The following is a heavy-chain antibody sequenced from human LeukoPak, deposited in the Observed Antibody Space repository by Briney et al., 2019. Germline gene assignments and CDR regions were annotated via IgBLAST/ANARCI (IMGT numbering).Heavy chain of an antibody. Sequence: PGGSLRLSCAASGFTFDDYAMHWVRQAPGKGLEWVSGISWNSGTTGYADSVKGRFTISRDNAKNSLYLQMNSLRAEDTALYYCAKDIGSQWLVRGRPDYWGQGTLVTVSS. D-gene: IGHD6-19*01. CDR1: GFTFDDYA. CDR2: ISWNSGTT. CDR3: AKDIGSQWLVRGRPDY. J-gene: IGHJ4*02. V-gene: IGHV3-9*01.